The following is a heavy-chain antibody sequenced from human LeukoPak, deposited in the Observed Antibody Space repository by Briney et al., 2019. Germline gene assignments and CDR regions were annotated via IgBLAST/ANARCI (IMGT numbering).Heavy chain of an antibody. D-gene: IGHD2-15*01. J-gene: IGHJ4*02. CDR3: TKESATGSRYSFDY. Sequence: GTSLRLSCAASGFTFSSHGIHWVRQAPGKGLEWVAVVSSDGGTTYYADSVKGRFTIYRDNSKNTLYLQMNSLRGEDTAIYYCTKESATGSRYSFDYWGQGTLVTVSS. CDR2: VSSDGGTT. V-gene: IGHV3-30*18. CDR1: GFTFSSHG.